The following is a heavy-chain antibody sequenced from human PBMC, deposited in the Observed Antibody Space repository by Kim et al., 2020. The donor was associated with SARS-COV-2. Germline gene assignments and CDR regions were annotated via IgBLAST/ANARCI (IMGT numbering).Heavy chain of an antibody. V-gene: IGHV5-51*01. CDR3: ARRGEIGVLRYFDWLLPFDY. Sequence: GESLKISCKGSGYSFTSYWIGWVRQMPGKGLEWMGIIYPGDSDTRYSSSFQGQVTISADKSISTAYLQWSSLKASDTAMYYCARRGEIGVLRYFDWLLPFDYWGQGTLVTVSS. D-gene: IGHD3-9*01. CDR1: GYSFTSYW. CDR2: IYPGDSDT. J-gene: IGHJ4*02.